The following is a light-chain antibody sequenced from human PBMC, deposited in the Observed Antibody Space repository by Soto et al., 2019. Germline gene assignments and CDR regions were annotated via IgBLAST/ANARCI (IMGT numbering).Light chain of an antibody. J-gene: IGLJ2*01. CDR3: CSYAGSFTFV. V-gene: IGLV2-11*01. CDR1: SSDVGGFHF. CDR2: DVN. Sequence: QSVLTQPRSVSGSPGQSVNISCTGPSSDVGGFHFVSWYQQHPGRAPKLIIFDVNARPSGVPDRFSGSKSGNTASLTISGLQADDEADYYCCSYAGSFTFVFGGGTKVTVL.